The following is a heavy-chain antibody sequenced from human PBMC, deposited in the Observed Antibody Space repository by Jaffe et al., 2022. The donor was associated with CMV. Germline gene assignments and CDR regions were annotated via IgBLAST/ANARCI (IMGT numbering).Heavy chain of an antibody. V-gene: IGHV3-7*01. J-gene: IGHJ3*02. CDR3: ARDRGYSDDRWTLALDI. Sequence: EVQLVESGGGLVHPGGSLRLSCAASGFRFNKYWMTWVRQAPGKGLEWVANIKQEGDEKHYVDSVKGRFTISRDNAKNSLYLQMNDLRVEDTAVYYCARDRGYSDDRWTLALDIWGQGTMVTVSS. CDR1: GFRFNKYW. D-gene: IGHD4-17*01. CDR2: IKQEGDEK.